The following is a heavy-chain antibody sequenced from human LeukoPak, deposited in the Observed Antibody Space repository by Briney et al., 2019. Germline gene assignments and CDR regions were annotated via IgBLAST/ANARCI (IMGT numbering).Heavy chain of an antibody. CDR1: GLTVSSNS. CDR3: AKAGRGAYCGGDCYSSIGY. CDR2: ISGSGGST. J-gene: IGHJ4*02. V-gene: IGHV3-23*01. Sequence: PGGSLRLSCAASGLTVSSNSMSWVRQAPGKGLEWVSAISGSGGSTYYADSVKGRFTISRDNSKNTLYLQMNSLRAEDTAVYYCAKAGRGAYCGGDCYSSIGYWGQGTLVTVSS. D-gene: IGHD2-21*02.